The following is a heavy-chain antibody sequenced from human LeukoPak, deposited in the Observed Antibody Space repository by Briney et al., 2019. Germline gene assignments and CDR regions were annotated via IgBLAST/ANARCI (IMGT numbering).Heavy chain of an antibody. CDR2: IYYSGST. CDR3: ARTRGAVAGWFDP. CDR1: GGSISSYY. Sequence: PSETLSLTCTVSGGSISSYYWSWIRQPPGKGLEWIWYIYYSGSTNYNPSLKSRVTISVDTSKNQFSLKLSSVTAADTAVYYCARTRGAVAGWFDPWGQGTLVTVSS. D-gene: IGHD6-19*01. V-gene: IGHV4-59*01. J-gene: IGHJ5*02.